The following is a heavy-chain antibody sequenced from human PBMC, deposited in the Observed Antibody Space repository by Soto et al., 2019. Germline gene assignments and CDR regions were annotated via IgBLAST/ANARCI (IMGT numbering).Heavy chain of an antibody. V-gene: IGHV3-30*18. CDR1: GFTFSNHA. CDR3: AKDGAIAAADYFFDY. J-gene: IGHJ4*02. D-gene: IGHD6-13*01. CDR2: IASDGKDK. Sequence: GGSLRLSCAASGFTFSNHAIHWVRQAPGKGLEWVAVIASDGKDKRYADSMKGRFTISRDNSKNTVYLQMNSLRGEDTAVYYCAKDGAIAAADYFFDYWGQGSLVTVSS.